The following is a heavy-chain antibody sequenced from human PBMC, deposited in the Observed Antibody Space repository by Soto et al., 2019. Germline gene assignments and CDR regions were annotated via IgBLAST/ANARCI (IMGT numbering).Heavy chain of an antibody. CDR1: GFTFSSYA. J-gene: IGHJ3*02. CDR2: ISGSGGST. D-gene: IGHD1-7*01. V-gene: IGHV3-23*01. Sequence: QRLSCAASGFTFSSYAMSWVRQAPGKGLEWVSAISGSGGSTYYADSVKGRFTISRDNSKNTLYLQMNSLRAEDTAVYYCAKDRGTGTKGGDAFDIWGQGTMVTVSS. CDR3: AKDRGTGTKGGDAFDI.